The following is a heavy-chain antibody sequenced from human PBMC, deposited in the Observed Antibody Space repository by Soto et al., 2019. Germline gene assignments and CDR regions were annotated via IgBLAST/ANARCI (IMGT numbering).Heavy chain of an antibody. Sequence: QVQLVESGGGVVQPGRSLRLSCAASGFTFSSYAMHWVRQAPGKGLEWVAVISYDGSNKYYADSVKGRFTISRDNSKNTLYLQINSLRAEDTAVYYCARDPHWGQGTLVTVSS. CDR1: GFTFSSYA. CDR2: ISYDGSNK. V-gene: IGHV3-30-3*01. J-gene: IGHJ4*02. CDR3: ARDPH.